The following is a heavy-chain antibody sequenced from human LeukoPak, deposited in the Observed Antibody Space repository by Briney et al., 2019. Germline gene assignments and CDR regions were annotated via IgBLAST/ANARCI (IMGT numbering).Heavy chain of an antibody. J-gene: IGHJ4*02. CDR1: GGSISSSNW. CDR3: ARFQYDSSGYYPDY. V-gene: IGHV4-4*02. Sequence: SETLSLTCAVSGGSISSSNWWSWVRQPPGKGLESIGEIYHSGSTNYNPSLKSRVTISVDKSKNQFSLKLTSVTAADTAVYYCARFQYDSSGYYPDYWGQGTLVTVSS. D-gene: IGHD3-22*01. CDR2: IYHSGST.